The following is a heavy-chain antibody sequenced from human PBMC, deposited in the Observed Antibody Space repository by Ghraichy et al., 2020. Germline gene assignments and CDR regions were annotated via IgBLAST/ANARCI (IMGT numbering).Heavy chain of an antibody. CDR1: GFTFSTYW. Sequence: GGSLRLSCVASGFTFSTYWMHWVRQTPGKGLVWVSRINNDGSSTSFADSVKGRFTISRDNAKNTLYLQMNSLRAEDTAVYYCTRDPAFREELFDLWGQGTLVTVSS. V-gene: IGHV3-74*01. CDR3: TRDPAFREELFDL. J-gene: IGHJ4*02. CDR2: INNDGSST. D-gene: IGHD1-26*01.